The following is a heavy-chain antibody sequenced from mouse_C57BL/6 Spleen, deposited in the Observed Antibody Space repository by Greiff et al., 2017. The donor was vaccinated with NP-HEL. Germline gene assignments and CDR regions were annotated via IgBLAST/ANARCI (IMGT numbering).Heavy chain of an antibody. Sequence: QVQLQQSGTELVKPGASVKLSCKASGYTFTSYWMHWVKQRPGQGLEWIGNINPSNGGTNYNEKFKSKATLTVDKSASTAYMQLSSLTSEDSAVYYCARGYYGSLAWFAYWGQGTLVTVSA. CDR2: INPSNGGT. CDR3: ARGYYGSLAWFAY. CDR1: GYTFTSYW. D-gene: IGHD1-1*01. J-gene: IGHJ3*01. V-gene: IGHV1-53*01.